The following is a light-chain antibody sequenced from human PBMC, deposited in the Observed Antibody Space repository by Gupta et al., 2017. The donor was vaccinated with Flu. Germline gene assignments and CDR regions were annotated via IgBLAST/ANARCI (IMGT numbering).Light chain of an antibody. Sequence: QLVLTQSPSASASLGASVKLTCTLSSGHSSYAIAWHQQQPEKGPRYLMNLNSDGSHSKADGIPDRFSGSSSGAERYLTISSLQSEDEADYYCQTWNTGIVVFGGGTKLTVL. CDR3: QTWNTGIVV. CDR1: SGHSSYA. J-gene: IGLJ2*01. CDR2: LNSDGSH. V-gene: IGLV4-69*01.